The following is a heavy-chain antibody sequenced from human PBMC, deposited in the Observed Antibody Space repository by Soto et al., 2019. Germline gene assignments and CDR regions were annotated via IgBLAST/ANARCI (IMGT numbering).Heavy chain of an antibody. D-gene: IGHD1-7*01. CDR3: ARDWNYGWFDP. Sequence: GSLRLSCAASGFTFSDHYMEWVRQAPGKGLEWVSVIYSGGSTYYADSVKGRFTISRDNSKNTLYLQMNSLRAEDTAVYYCARDWNYGWFDPWGQGTLVTVSS. V-gene: IGHV3-53*01. CDR1: GFTFSDHY. CDR2: IYSGGST. J-gene: IGHJ5*02.